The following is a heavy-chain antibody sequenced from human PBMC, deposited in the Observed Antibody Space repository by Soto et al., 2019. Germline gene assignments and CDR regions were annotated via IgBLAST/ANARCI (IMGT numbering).Heavy chain of an antibody. CDR2: IASDGKDK. CDR3: AKDGAIAAAAYFFDY. D-gene: IGHD6-13*01. CDR1: GFTFSNYA. V-gene: IGHV3-30*18. Sequence: QVQLVESGGGVVQPGGSLKLSCAASGFTFSNYAMHWVRQAPGKGLEWVAVIASDGKDKRYADSVKGRFTISRDNSKNTVFLQRNRLRGEDTAVYYCAKDGAIAAAAYFFDYWGQGSLVPVSS. J-gene: IGHJ4*02.